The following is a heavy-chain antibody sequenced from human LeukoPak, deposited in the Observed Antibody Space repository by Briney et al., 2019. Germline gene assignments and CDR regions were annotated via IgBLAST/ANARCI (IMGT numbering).Heavy chain of an antibody. V-gene: IGHV4-61*02. D-gene: IGHD6-6*01. J-gene: IGHJ3*02. CDR1: GGSISSDGYY. CDR3: ARDLPIAARPNAFDI. CDR2: FYTSGST. Sequence: SETLSLTCTVSGGSISSDGYYWSWSRQPAGKGLEWIERFYTSGSTNYNPSLKSRVTMSVDTSKNQFSLNLNSVTAADTAVYYCARDLPIAARPNAFDIWGQGTVVTVSS.